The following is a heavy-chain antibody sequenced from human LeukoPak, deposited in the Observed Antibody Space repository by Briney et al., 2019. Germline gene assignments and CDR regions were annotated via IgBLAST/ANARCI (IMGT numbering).Heavy chain of an antibody. CDR2: ISNSGSTV. V-gene: IGHV3-11*01. CDR3: ALGTINKDYYFGLDV. CDR1: GFTFSDYY. J-gene: IGHJ6*02. Sequence: GGSLRLSCAASGFTFSDYYMTWLRQAPGKGLEWLSYISNSGSTVFYADSVKGRFTVSRDNAKRSLYLQIESLRDDDTAVYHCALGTINKDYYFGLDVWGQGTTVTVSS. D-gene: IGHD2-8*01.